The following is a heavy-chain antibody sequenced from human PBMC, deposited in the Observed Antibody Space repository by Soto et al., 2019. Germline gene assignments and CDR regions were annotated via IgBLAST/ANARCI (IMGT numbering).Heavy chain of an antibody. CDR1: GFTVSSNY. Sequence: EVQLVESGGGLVQPGGSLRLSCAASGFTVSSNYMSWVRQAPGKGLEWVSVIYSGGSAYYADSVKGRFTISRDNSKNTLYRQMNSLRAEDTAAYYCARHGYSYGGGYFDYWGQGTLVTVSS. D-gene: IGHD5-18*01. J-gene: IGHJ4*02. CDR3: ARHGYSYGGGYFDY. CDR2: IYSGGSA. V-gene: IGHV3-66*04.